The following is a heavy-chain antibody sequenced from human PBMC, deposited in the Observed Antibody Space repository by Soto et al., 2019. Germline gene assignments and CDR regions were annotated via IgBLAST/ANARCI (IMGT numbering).Heavy chain of an antibody. CDR3: ARSRTVSGYYKRYFDY. Sequence: PSETLSLTCTVSGGSISSSSYYWGWIRQPPGKGLEWIGSIYYSGSTYYNPSLKSRVTISVDTSKNQFSLKLSSVTAADTAVYYCARSRTVSGYYKRYFDYWGQGTLVTVS. J-gene: IGHJ4*02. D-gene: IGHD3-3*01. CDR1: GGSISSSSYY. V-gene: IGHV4-39*01. CDR2: IYYSGST.